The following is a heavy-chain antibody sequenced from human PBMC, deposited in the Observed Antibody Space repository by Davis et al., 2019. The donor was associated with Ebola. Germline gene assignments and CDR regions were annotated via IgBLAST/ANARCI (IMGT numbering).Heavy chain of an antibody. CDR3: ARPGTAGTVDGFDI. V-gene: IGHV5-51*01. D-gene: IGHD1-1*01. CDR1: GYRFSSYW. CDR2: IYPDDSDT. Sequence: GESLKISCKASGYRFSSYWIGWVRQMPGGGLQWMGIIYPDDSDTTYSPSFEGRITISADRSLSTAYLQWSSLKASDTAMYYCARPGTAGTVDGFDIWGQGTVVTVSS. J-gene: IGHJ3*02.